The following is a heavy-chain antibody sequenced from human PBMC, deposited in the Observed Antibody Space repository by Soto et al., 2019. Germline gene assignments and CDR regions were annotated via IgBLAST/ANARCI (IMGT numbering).Heavy chain of an antibody. D-gene: IGHD6-13*01. J-gene: IGHJ4*02. CDR3: ARLRSSWSPFDY. CDR1: GYSFTSYW. V-gene: IGHV5-10-1*01. CDR2: IDPSDSYT. Sequence: GDSLKISCKGSGYSFTSYWISWVRQMPGKGLEWMGRIDPSDSYTNYSPSFQGHVTISADKSISTAYLQWSSLKASDTAMYYCARLRSSWSPFDYWGQGTLVTVSS.